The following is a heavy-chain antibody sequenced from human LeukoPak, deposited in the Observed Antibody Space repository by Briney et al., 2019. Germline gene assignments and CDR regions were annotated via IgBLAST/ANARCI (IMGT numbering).Heavy chain of an antibody. D-gene: IGHD3-16*02. V-gene: IGHV4-59*08. J-gene: IGHJ4*02. CDR1: GGSTSSDH. CDR3: ARGRGLGVITPYSDS. Sequence: SETLSLTCTVSGGSTSSDHWSWIRQPPEKGLEWIGCISYRGSTNYNPSLKSRVTISIDTSKKHFSLKLTSVTAADTGVYYCARGRGLGVITPYSDSWGQGTLVTVSS. CDR2: ISYRGST.